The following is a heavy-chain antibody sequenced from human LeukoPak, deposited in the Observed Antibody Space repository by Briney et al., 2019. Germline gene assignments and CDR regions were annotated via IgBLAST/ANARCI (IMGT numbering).Heavy chain of an antibody. V-gene: IGHV4-59*01. CDR3: ARVDLSTRGFGI. Sequence: SETLSLTCTVSGGSITSYWSWIRQPPGKGLEWIGYIYYSGSTNYNPSLKSRVTISVDTSKNQFSLKLSSVTAVDTAVYYCARVDLSTRGFGIWGQGTMVTVSS. D-gene: IGHD2-2*01. CDR2: IYYSGST. J-gene: IGHJ3*02. CDR1: GGSITSY.